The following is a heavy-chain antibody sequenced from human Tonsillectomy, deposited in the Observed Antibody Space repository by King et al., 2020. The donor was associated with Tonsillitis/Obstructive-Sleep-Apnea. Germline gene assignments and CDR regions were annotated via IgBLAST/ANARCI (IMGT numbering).Heavy chain of an antibody. CDR2: MYSSGTT. CDR1: GGSISSSSYY. J-gene: IGHJ4*02. Sequence: QLQESGPGLVKPSKTLSLTCTVYGGSISSSSYYWAWIRQPPGKGLEWIGSMYSSGTTYNNPSLQSRVTMSVDTSRNQFSLKLSSVTAADTAVFYCATMTYYDGGGHEFDYWGRGTLVTVSS. D-gene: IGHD3-22*01. V-gene: IGHV4-39*01. CDR3: ATMTYYDGGGHEFDY.